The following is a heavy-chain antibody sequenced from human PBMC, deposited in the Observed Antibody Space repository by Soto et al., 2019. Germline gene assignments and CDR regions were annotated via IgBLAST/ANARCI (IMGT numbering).Heavy chain of an antibody. V-gene: IGHV1-8*01. CDR2: MNPNSGNT. D-gene: IGHD1-26*01. J-gene: IGHJ4*02. Sequence: QVQLVQSWAELKKPGASLKVSCKASGSTFPVNDITWVRKATGQGLEWMGWMNPNSGNTGYAQKFQGRVTMTRNTSISTAYMELSSLRSEDTAVYYCARERSGSSDYWGQGTLVTVSS. CDR3: ARERSGSSDY. CDR1: GSTFPVND.